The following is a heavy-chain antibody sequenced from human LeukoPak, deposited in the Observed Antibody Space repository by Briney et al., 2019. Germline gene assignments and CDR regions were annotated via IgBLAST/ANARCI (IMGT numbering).Heavy chain of an antibody. V-gene: IGHV3-72*01. J-gene: IGHJ4*02. CDR1: GFTPSDHN. CDR2: TTNKAHSYTT. Sequence: GGSLRLSCAVSGFTPSDHNMVWLPQAPGKGLEWVGRTTNKAHSYTTEYAASVKGRFNISRDDSQISLYLQMNSLKTEDTAVYYCARAPSGLDYWGQGILVTVSS. CDR3: ARAPSGLDY. D-gene: IGHD2-15*01.